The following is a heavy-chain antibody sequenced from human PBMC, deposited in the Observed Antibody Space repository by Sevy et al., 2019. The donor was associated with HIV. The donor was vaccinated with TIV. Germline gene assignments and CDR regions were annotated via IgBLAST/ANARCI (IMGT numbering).Heavy chain of an antibody. CDR3: ARADLDFWSGYLNYYGMDV. CDR1: GYTFTGYY. V-gene: IGHV1-2*02. CDR2: INPNSGGT. Sequence: ASVKVSCKASGYTFTGYYMHWVRQAPGQGLEWMGWINPNSGGTNYAQKFQGRVTMTRDTSISTAYMGLSRLRSDDTAVYYCARADLDFWSGYLNYYGMDVWGQGTTVTVSS. D-gene: IGHD3-3*01. J-gene: IGHJ6*02.